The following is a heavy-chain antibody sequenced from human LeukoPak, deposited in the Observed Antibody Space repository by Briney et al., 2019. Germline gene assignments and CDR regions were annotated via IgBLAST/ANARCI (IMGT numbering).Heavy chain of an antibody. D-gene: IGHD1-1*01. V-gene: IGHV1-8*03. CDR2: MNPNSANT. CDR1: GYTFTSYD. J-gene: IGHJ6*03. CDR3: ARVYNPLVYYMDV. Sequence: RASVKVSCKASGYTFTSYDINWVRQATGQGLEWMGWMNPNSANTGYAQKFQGRVTLTRNTSITTAYMELSSLRSEDTAVYYCARVYNPLVYYMDVWGKGTTVTVSS.